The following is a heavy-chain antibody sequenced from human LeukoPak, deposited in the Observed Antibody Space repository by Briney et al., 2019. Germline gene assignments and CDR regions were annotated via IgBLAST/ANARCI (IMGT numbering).Heavy chain of an antibody. CDR1: GLTFISYW. J-gene: IGHJ6*02. CDR3: ARDGPQSSQNYYYCGMDV. D-gene: IGHD6-19*01. CDR2: INSDGSST. Sequence: GGSLRLSCEPSGLTFISYWMHWVRQAPGKGLVWVSRINSDGSSTSYADFVKGRFTISRDNAKNTLYLQMNSLRAEDTAVYYCARDGPQSSQNYYYCGMDVWGQGTTVTVSS. V-gene: IGHV3-74*01.